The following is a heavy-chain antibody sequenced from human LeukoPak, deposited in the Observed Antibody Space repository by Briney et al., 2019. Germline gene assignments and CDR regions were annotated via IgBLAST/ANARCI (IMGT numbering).Heavy chain of an antibody. CDR2: IYPGDSDT. Sequence: GESLKISCKGSGYSFSNYWIGWVRQMPGKGLEWMGIIYPGDSDTRYSPSFQGQVTFSADKSISTAYLQWSSLKASDTAMYYCARQLAWKEGYYFDYWGQGTLVTVSS. CDR1: GYSFSNYW. CDR3: ARQLAWKEGYYFDY. D-gene: IGHD1-1*01. J-gene: IGHJ4*02. V-gene: IGHV5-51*01.